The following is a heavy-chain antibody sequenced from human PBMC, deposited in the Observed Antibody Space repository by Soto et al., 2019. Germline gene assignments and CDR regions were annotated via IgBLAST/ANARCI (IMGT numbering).Heavy chain of an antibody. V-gene: IGHV1-69*02. CDR3: ASGEGHYNMGTFPVYSMDV. Sequence: QVQLVQSGPEVKKSGSSVKVSCKVSGGTLSSETISWLRQAPGQGLEWMGRIIPLLGIGNYAQKFQGRVIIPEPISPSPRALVLGSLTSQETAIYYCASGEGHYNMGTFPVYSMDVWGNGTTVTVSS. CDR1: GGTLSSET. D-gene: IGHD3-9*01. J-gene: IGHJ6*03. CDR2: IIPLLGIG.